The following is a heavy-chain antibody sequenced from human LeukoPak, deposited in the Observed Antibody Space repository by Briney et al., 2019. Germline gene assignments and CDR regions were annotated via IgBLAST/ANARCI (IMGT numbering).Heavy chain of an antibody. J-gene: IGHJ4*02. Sequence: PSETLSLTCTVSGGSMSNYHWTWIRQPPGEGLEWIGRIYTNGHTNYSPSLRSRVTMSVDTSKNQFSLKVRFLTATDTAVYFCARDHVVVGSTTSFFDYWGRGILVPVSS. CDR3: ARDHVVVGSTTSFFDY. CDR1: GGSMSNYH. V-gene: IGHV4-4*07. CDR2: IYTNGHT. D-gene: IGHD3-22*01.